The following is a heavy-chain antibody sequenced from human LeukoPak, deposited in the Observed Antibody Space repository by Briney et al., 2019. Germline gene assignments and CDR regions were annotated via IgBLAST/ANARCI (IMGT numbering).Heavy chain of an antibody. CDR2: ISGSGGST. CDR1: GFTFSSYA. J-gene: IGHJ4*02. Sequence: GGSLRLSCAASGFTFSSYAMSWVRQAPGKGLEWVSAISGSGGSTYYADSVKGRFTISRDNSKNTLYLQMNSLRAEDTAVYYCAKDPPSITCSGGSCYFDYWGQGTLVTVSS. D-gene: IGHD2-15*01. V-gene: IGHV3-23*01. CDR3: AKDPPSITCSGGSCYFDY.